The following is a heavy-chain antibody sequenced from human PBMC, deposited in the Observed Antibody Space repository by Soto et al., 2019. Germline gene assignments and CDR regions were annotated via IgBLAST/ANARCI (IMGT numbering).Heavy chain of an antibody. CDR2: IYHSGST. J-gene: IGHJ4*02. Sequence: QVQLQESGPGLVKPSGTLSLTCAVSGGSISSSNWWSWVRQPPGKGLEWIGEIYHSGSTNYNPSLKSRLTISVNKPKNQFSLKLSSVTAADTAVYYCAREPGYCSGGSCYCFEYWGQGTLVTVSS. D-gene: IGHD2-15*01. CDR1: GGSISSSNW. CDR3: AREPGYCSGGSCYCFEY. V-gene: IGHV4-4*02.